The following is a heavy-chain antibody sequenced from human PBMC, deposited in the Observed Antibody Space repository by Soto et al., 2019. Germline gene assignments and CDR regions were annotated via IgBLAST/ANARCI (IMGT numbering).Heavy chain of an antibody. CDR3: AVGYCSSTSCYAPRLYYYGMDV. Sequence: PGGSLRLSCAASGFIFDSDWMHWVRQAPGQGLVWVSRINTDGSGTSYADSVKGRFTVSRDNSKNTLYLQMNSLRAEDTAVYYCAVGYCSSTSCYAPRLYYYGMDVWGQGTTVTVSS. CDR1: GFIFDSDW. V-gene: IGHV3-74*01. D-gene: IGHD2-2*01. CDR2: INTDGSGT. J-gene: IGHJ6*02.